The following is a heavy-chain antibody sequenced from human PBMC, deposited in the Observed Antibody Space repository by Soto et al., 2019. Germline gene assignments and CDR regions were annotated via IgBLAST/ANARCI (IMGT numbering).Heavy chain of an antibody. CDR1: GGCISIAGYY. D-gene: IGHD4-4*01. Sequence: PSDSTSLTSTVSGGCISIAGYYWSWIRQHPGKGLEWIGYIYYSGSTHYNPSLKSRVTISVDTSKNQFSLKLSSVTAADTAVYYCARAPAAYSNYGFDYWGQGTLVTVSS. J-gene: IGHJ4*02. V-gene: IGHV4-31*03. CDR2: IYYSGST. CDR3: ARAPAAYSNYGFDY.